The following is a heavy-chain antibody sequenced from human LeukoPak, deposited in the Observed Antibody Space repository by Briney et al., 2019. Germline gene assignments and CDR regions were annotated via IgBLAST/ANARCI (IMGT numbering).Heavy chain of an antibody. D-gene: IGHD6-13*01. CDR1: GGTFSSYA. J-gene: IGHJ6*02. V-gene: IGHV1-69*13. CDR3: ARKYSSSWPTYYYYGMDV. CDR2: NIPIFGTA. Sequence: SVKVSCTASGGTFSSYAISWVRQAPGQGLEWMGGNIPIFGTANYAQKFQGRVTITADESTSTAYMELSSLRSEDTAVYYCARKYSSSWPTYYYYGMDVWGQGTTVTVSS.